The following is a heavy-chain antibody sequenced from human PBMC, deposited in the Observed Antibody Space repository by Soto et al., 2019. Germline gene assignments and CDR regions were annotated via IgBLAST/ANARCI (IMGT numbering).Heavy chain of an antibody. V-gene: IGHV3-30*03. CDR2: ISYDENNK. Sequence: GGSLRLSCAASGFIFSSYGMHWVRQAPGKGLEWVAVISYDENNKHYADSVKGRFTISRDNSKNTLYLQMNSLRSEDTAVYYCARQAEGGYNYGYWGQGTLVTVSS. CDR1: GFIFSSYG. J-gene: IGHJ4*02. D-gene: IGHD5-12*01. CDR3: ARQAEGGYNYGY.